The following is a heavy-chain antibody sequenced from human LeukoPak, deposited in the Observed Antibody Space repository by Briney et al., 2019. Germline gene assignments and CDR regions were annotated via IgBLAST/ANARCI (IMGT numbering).Heavy chain of an antibody. V-gene: IGHV4-4*02. CDR3: ARGQPYYYGSGNSYFDY. CDR2: IYHSGST. CDR1: GGSISSSNW. J-gene: IGHJ4*02. Sequence: SSETLSLTCAVSGGSISSSNWWSWVRQPPGKGLEWIGEIYHSGSTRYSPSLKGRVSISVDKSKNQFSLKVTSVTAADTAVYYRARGQPYYYGSGNSYFDYWGQGTLVTVSS. D-gene: IGHD3-10*01.